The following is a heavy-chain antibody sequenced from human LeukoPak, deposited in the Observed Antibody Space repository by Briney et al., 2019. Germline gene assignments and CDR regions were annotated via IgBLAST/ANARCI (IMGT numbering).Heavy chain of an antibody. CDR2: IKYDGTYT. CDR1: GFDFSNYY. Sequence: GGSLRLSCEASGFDFSNYYMSWVCQAPGKGLEWLANIKYDGTYTYYVDSVKGRLTLSRDNAKNSVYLQMNSLRAEDTAVYYCTRDEGATVATYRFDFWGRGTLVTVSS. D-gene: IGHD4-23*01. J-gene: IGHJ4*02. V-gene: IGHV3-7*01. CDR3: TRDEGATVATYRFDF.